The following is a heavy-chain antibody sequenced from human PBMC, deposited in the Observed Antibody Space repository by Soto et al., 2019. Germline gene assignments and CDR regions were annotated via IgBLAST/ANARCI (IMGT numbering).Heavy chain of an antibody. V-gene: IGHV1-2*02. CDR3: ARAMDCTNGVCYYYYYGMDV. J-gene: IGHJ6*02. Sequence: ASVKVSCKASGYTFTGYYMHWVRQAPGQGLEWMGWINPNSGGINYAQKFQGRVTMTRDTSISTAYMELSRLRSDDTAVYYCARAMDCTNGVCYYYYYGMDVWGQGTTVTVSS. D-gene: IGHD2-8*01. CDR2: INPNSGGI. CDR1: GYTFTGYY.